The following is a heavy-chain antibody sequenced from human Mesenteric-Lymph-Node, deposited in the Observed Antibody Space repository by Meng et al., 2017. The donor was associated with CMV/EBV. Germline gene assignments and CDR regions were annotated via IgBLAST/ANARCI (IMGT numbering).Heavy chain of an antibody. CDR3: AKGRIVGATLGFS. D-gene: IGHD1-26*01. V-gene: IGHV3-23*03. CDR1: GFTFSSYA. CDR2: IYSGGSST. J-gene: IGHJ5*02. Sequence: GESLKISCAASGFTFSSYAMSWVRQAPGKGLEWVSVIYSGGSSTYYADSVKGRFTISRDNSKNTLYLQMNSLRAEDTAVYYCAKGRIVGATLGFSWGQGTLVTVSS.